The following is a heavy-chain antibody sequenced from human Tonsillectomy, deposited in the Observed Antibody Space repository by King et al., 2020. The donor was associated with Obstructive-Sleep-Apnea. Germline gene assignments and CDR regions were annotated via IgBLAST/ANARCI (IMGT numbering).Heavy chain of an antibody. CDR2: INEHGSKK. CDR1: GFIFSDYY. D-gene: IGHD6-19*01. V-gene: IGHV3-7*03. CDR3: VQGGWLDY. J-gene: IGHJ4*02. Sequence: VQLVESGGGLVQPGGSLRLSCAVSGFIFSDYYMTWVRQSPGKGLEWVGNINEHGSKKHYVQCVLGRFTISRKNAENSLYLEMTSLRAEDTAVYYCVQGGWLDYWGQGALVTVSS.